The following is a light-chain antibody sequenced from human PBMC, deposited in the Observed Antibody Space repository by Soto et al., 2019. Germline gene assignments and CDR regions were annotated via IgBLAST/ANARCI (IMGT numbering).Light chain of an antibody. CDR2: KDS. V-gene: IGLV3-25*03. Sequence: SYELTQPPSVSVSPGQTARITCSGDALSKEYGYGYQQKPGQAPVLVIYKDSERPSRIPERFSGSSSGTSVTLTISGVQAEDEADYYCQSGDSSGTYVVFGGGTKLTVL. CDR3: QSGDSSGTYVV. CDR1: ALSKEY. J-gene: IGLJ2*01.